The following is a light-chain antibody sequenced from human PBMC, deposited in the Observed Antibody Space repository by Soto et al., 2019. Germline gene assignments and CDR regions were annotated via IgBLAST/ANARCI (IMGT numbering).Light chain of an antibody. CDR2: DAS. V-gene: IGKV1-5*01. CDR3: QQYNSYSPWT. J-gene: IGKJ1*01. Sequence: DIPMTQSPSTLSASVGDRVTLTCRASQSISSCLAWYQQKPGNPPQLLIYDASSFETGGPSTFFGGRSAAEFSLTISSLQPDDFATYYCQQYNSYSPWTFGQGTKVDI. CDR1: QSISSC.